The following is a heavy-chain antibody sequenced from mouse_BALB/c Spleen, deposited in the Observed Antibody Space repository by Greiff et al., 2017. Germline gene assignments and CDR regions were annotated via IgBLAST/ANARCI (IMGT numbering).Heavy chain of an antibody. V-gene: IGHV2-4-1*01. CDR2: IWSGGST. CDR1: GFSLTSFC. CDR3: ARNSFGNYYFDY. J-gene: IGHJ2*01. Sequence: SGPGPMQPPQSLAPPRPAPGFSLTSFCLTRVSQSPGKGLEWLGGIWSGGSTDYNAAFISRLSISKDKSKSQVFFKMNSLQADDTAIYYCARNSFGNYYFDYWGQGTTLTVSS. D-gene: IGHD2-1*01.